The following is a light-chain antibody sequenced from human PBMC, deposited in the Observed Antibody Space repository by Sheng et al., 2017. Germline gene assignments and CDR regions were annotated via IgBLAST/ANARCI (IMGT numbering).Light chain of an antibody. V-gene: IGKV3-15*01. Sequence: EIVMTQSPATLSVSPGERATLSCRASQSVSSNLAWYQQKPGQAPXLLIYGASTRATGIPARFXGSGSGXEFTLTISSLQSEDFAVYYCQQYNNWPWTFGQGTKVEIK. CDR1: QSVSSN. CDR3: QQYNNWPWT. J-gene: IGKJ1*01. CDR2: GAS.